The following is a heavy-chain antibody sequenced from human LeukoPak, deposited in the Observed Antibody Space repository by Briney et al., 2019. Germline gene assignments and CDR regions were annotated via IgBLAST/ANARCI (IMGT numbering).Heavy chain of an antibody. D-gene: IGHD2-2*01. CDR3: ARGAPGYCSSITCPLDY. Sequence: SETLSLTCTVSGGSISSYYWSWIRQPPGKGLEWIGYIYYSGSTNYNPSLKSRVTISVDTSKNQFSLKLSSVTAADTAAYYCARGAPGYCSSITCPLDYWGQGTLVTVSS. CDR2: IYYSGST. J-gene: IGHJ4*02. CDR1: GGSISSYY. V-gene: IGHV4-59*01.